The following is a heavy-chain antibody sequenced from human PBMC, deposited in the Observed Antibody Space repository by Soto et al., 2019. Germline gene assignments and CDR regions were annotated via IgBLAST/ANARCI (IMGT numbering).Heavy chain of an antibody. Sequence: PSETLSLTCAVYGGSFSGYYWSWIRQPPGKGLEWIGEINHSGSTNYNPSLKSRVTISVDTSKNQFSLKLSSVTAADTAVYYCARGYEYFDYWGQGTLVTVSS. CDR1: GGSFSGYY. J-gene: IGHJ4*02. D-gene: IGHD5-12*01. CDR2: INHSGST. V-gene: IGHV4-34*01. CDR3: ARGYEYFDY.